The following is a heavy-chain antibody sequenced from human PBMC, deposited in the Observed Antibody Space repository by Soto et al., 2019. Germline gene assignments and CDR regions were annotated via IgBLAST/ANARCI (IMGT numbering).Heavy chain of an antibody. CDR3: ARRPTLYRTASYADF. D-gene: IGHD1-26*01. CDR2: GYYSGGA. Sequence: QLQLQESGPGLVKPSETLSLTCTVSGGSISSSDYHWGWIRQPPGKALEWIGSGYYSGGAYYKPSLNSRASISVDTSKTQISLAVTSVTAADTAVYFCARRPTLYRTASYADFWGQGSLVTVSS. J-gene: IGHJ4*02. CDR1: GGSISSSDYH. V-gene: IGHV4-39*01.